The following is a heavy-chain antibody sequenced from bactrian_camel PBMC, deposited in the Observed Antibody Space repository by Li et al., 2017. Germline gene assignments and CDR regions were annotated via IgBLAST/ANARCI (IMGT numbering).Heavy chain of an antibody. D-gene: IGHD4*01. CDR1: GFNFNVYW. J-gene: IGHJ4*01. Sequence: QLVESGGGLVQPGGSLRLSCAASGFNFNVYWMYWVRQAPGKGLERVSMISNDGGRTNYVDSVKGRFTISRDNRKDMVYLQMDSLEAEDTAVYYCVRAWYSDYAPLYWGHGTQVTVS. V-gene: IGHV3S25*01. CDR2: ISNDGGRT. CDR3: VRAWYSDYAPLY.